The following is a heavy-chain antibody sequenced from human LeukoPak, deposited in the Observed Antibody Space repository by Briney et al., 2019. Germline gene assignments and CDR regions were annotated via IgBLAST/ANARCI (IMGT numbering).Heavy chain of an antibody. CDR1: GFTFSSYA. V-gene: IGHV3-23*01. CDR2: ISGSGGSI. D-gene: IGHD3-22*01. CDR3: AKDPTYYYDSSGELFDY. J-gene: IGHJ4*02. Sequence: PGGSLRLSCAASGFTFSSYAMSWVRQAPGKGLEWVSAISGSGGSIYYADSVKGRFTISRDNSKNTLYLQMNSLRAEDTAVYYCAKDPTYYYDSSGELFDYWGQGTLVTVSS.